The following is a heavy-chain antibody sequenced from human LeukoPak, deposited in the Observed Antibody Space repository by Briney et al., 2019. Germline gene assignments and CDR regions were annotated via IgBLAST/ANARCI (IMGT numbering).Heavy chain of an antibody. CDR1: GFTFSSYA. Sequence: PGGSLRLSCAASGFTFSSYAMHWVRQAPGKGLEWVAVISYDGSNKYYADSVKGRFTISRDNSKNTLYLQMNSLRAEDTAVYYCAREVDTAIPYYFDYWGQGTLVTVSS. V-gene: IGHV3-30*04. J-gene: IGHJ4*02. CDR2: ISYDGSNK. D-gene: IGHD5-18*01. CDR3: AREVDTAIPYYFDY.